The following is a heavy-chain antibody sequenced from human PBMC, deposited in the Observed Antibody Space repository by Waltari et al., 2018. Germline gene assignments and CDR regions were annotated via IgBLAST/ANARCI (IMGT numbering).Heavy chain of an antibody. D-gene: IGHD2-21*01. CDR2: INPSCGST. V-gene: IGHV1-46*01. CDR1: EYTFTSSY. Sequence: QVQLVQSGAEVKKPGASVKISCKTSEYTFTSSYIHWVRQAPGQGLEWMGIINPSCGSTIYAQKCQGRVTMTRDTSTSTVYMELSSLRSDDTAVYYCALDTGALWMDVWGQGTTVTVSS. CDR3: ALDTGALWMDV. J-gene: IGHJ6*02.